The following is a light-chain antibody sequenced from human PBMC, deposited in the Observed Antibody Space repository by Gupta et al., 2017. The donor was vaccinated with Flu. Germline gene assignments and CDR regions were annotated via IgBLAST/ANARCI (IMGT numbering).Light chain of an antibody. V-gene: IGKV1-17*02. CDR1: KDIRSD. J-gene: IGKJ5*01. CDR3: LQHHAYPLA. Sequence: GDTVTITCRASKDIRSDLGWYQQKPGKAPKRLIYAASTLQSGVPSTFSGSGSGTEFTLTISNLQPEDFATYYCLQHHAYPLAFGQGTRLDIK. CDR2: AAS.